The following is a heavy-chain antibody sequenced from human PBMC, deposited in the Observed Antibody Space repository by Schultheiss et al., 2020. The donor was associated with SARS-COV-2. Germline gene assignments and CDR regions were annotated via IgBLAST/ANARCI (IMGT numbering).Heavy chain of an antibody. D-gene: IGHD2-15*01. Sequence: GGSLRLSCAASGFTFSSYEMNWVRQAPGKGLEWVSYISSSGSTIYYADSVKGRFTISRDNAKNSLYLQMNSLRAEDTAVYYCVKDFKRYCSGGSCYLFDYWGQGTLVTVSS. CDR1: GFTFSSYE. CDR2: ISSSGSTI. V-gene: IGHV3-48*03. CDR3: VKDFKRYCSGGSCYLFDY. J-gene: IGHJ4*02.